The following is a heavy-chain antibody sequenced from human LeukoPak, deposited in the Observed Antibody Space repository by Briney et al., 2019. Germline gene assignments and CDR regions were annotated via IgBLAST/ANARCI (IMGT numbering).Heavy chain of an antibody. CDR1: GYTFSDYR. CDR3: TRDYSGDY. J-gene: IGHJ4*02. V-gene: IGHV1-18*01. D-gene: IGHD3-10*01. CDR2: ITVYNDDT. Sequence: ASVKVSCKASGYTFSDYRINWVRQAPGQGLEWMGWITVYNDDTNYGQKFQGRVTMTTDTSTSTAYMELRRLRSDDTAVYYCTRDYSGDYWGQGTLVTVSS.